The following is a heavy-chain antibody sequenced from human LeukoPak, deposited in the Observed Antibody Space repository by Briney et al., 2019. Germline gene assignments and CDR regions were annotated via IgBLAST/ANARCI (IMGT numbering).Heavy chain of an antibody. CDR3: ARDMSGRYQIDY. CDR1: GFTFSSHA. V-gene: IGHV3-30-3*01. J-gene: IGHJ4*02. CDR2: ISYDGSNK. D-gene: IGHD1-26*01. Sequence: GRSLRLSCAASGFTFSSHAMHWARQAPGKGLEWVAGISYDGSNKNYVDSVKGRFTVSRDNSKNTLDLQMNSLRAEDSAVYYCARDMSGRYQIDYWGQGTLATVSS.